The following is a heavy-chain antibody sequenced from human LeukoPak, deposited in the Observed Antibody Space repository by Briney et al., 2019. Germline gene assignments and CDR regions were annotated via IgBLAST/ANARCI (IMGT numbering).Heavy chain of an antibody. CDR3: ARRLGTMVRGVKPPWFDP. Sequence: SETLSLTCTVSGGSISSSSYYWGWIRQPPGKGLEWIGSIYYSGSTNYNPSLKSRVTISVDTSKNQFSLKLSSVTAADTAVYYCARRLGTMVRGVKPPWFDPWGQGTLVTVSS. J-gene: IGHJ5*02. V-gene: IGHV4-39*07. CDR2: IYYSGST. D-gene: IGHD3-10*01. CDR1: GGSISSSSYY.